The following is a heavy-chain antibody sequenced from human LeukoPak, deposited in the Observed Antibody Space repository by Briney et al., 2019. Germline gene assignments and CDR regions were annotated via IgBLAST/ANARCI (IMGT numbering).Heavy chain of an antibody. V-gene: IGHV1-69*05. CDR1: GGTFSSYA. CDR2: IIPIFGTA. D-gene: IGHD3-10*01. Sequence: SVKVSCKASGGTFSSYAISWVRQAPGQGLEWMGRIIPIFGTANYAQKFRGRVTITTDESTSTAYMELSSLRSEDTAVYYCAREGVRTTDFDYWGQGTLVTVSS. CDR3: AREGVRTTDFDY. J-gene: IGHJ4*02.